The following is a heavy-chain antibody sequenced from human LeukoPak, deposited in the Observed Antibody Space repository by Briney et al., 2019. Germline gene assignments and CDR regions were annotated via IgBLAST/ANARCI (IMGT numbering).Heavy chain of an antibody. CDR1: AFTVSSNC. CDR3: ARVDTTLSYKLDY. CDR2: IYSAGST. J-gene: IGHJ4*02. Sequence: GGSPRLSCAASAFTVSSNCMIWVRQPPGKGLEWVSVIYSAGSTYNADSVKGRFTISRHNSKNTVYVQMDNLRPEDTAVYYCARVDTTLSYKLDYWGQGTLVAVSS. V-gene: IGHV3-53*04. D-gene: IGHD1-1*01.